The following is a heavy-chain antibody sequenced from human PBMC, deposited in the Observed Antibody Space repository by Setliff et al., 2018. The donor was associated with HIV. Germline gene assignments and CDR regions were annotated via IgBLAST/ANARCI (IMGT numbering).Heavy chain of an antibody. Sequence: ASVKVSCKASGYTFTAYYIHWVRQAPGHELQLMGRIEPSSGGTNYIQKFQGRVTITRDTSIYSVYMELTGLTSDDTAVYYCARQDHSSVNTGSLYSFDVWGQGTMVTVSS. J-gene: IGHJ3*01. CDR3: ARQDHSSVNTGSLYSFDV. D-gene: IGHD2-8*02. CDR2: IEPSSGGT. CDR1: GYTFTAYY. V-gene: IGHV1-2*06.